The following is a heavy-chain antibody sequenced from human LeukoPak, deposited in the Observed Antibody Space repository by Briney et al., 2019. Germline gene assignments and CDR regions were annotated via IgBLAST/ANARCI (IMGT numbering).Heavy chain of an antibody. J-gene: IGHJ6*02. D-gene: IGHD2-2*01. V-gene: IGHV4-34*01. CDR1: GGSFSGYY. CDR2: INHSGST. CDR3: ARDVVVPLVSEKSVYYCGMDV. Sequence: SETLSLTCAVYGGSFSGYYWSWIRQPPGKGLEWIGEINHSGSTNYNPSLKSRVTISVDTSKNQFSLKLSSVTAADTAVYYCARDVVVPLVSEKSVYYCGMDVWGQGTTVTVSS.